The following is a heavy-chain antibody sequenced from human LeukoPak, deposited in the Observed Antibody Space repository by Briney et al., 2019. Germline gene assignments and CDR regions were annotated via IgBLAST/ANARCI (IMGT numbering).Heavy chain of an antibody. CDR2: IKQDGSEK. V-gene: IGHV3-7*01. J-gene: IGHJ4*02. CDR1: GFTFSNSW. CDR3: ARLAPAGYSSGPFDY. Sequence: GGSLRLSCAASGFTFSNSWMSWVRQAPGKGLVWVASIKQDGSEKYYVDSVKGRFTISRDNAKNSLYLQMNSLRAEDTAVYYCARLAPAGYSSGPFDYWGQGTLVTVSS. D-gene: IGHD6-19*01.